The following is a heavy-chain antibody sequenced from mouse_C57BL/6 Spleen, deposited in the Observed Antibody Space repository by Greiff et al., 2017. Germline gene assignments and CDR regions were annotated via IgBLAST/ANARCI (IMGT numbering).Heavy chain of an antibody. CDR3: ARGGYWYFDV. Sequence: VKLLESGAELVKPGASVKISCKASGYAFSSYWMNWVKQRPGQGLEWIGQIYPGSGDTNYNGKFKSKATLTADTSSSTAYMQLSSLTSEDSAVYLCARGGYWYFDVWGTGTTVTVSS. CDR2: IYPGSGDT. V-gene: IGHV1-80*01. J-gene: IGHJ1*03. CDR1: GYAFSSYW.